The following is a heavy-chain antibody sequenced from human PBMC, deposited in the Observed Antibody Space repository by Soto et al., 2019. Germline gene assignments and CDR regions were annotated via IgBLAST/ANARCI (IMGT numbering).Heavy chain of an antibody. J-gene: IGHJ4*02. CDR3: ASYPIGPNFFDY. V-gene: IGHV1-69*13. Sequence: ASVKVSCKASGGTFSSYAISWVRQAPGQGLEWMGGIIPIFGTANYAQKFQGRVTITADESTSTAYMELSSLRSEDTAVYYCASYPIGPNFFDYWGQGTLVTGSS. CDR2: IIPIFGTA. D-gene: IGHD3-3*01. CDR1: GGTFSSYA.